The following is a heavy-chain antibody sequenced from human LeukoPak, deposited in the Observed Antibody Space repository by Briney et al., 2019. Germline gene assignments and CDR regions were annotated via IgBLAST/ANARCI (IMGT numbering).Heavy chain of an antibody. CDR3: ARVEGYYDLLY. V-gene: IGHV5-51*01. D-gene: IGHD3-3*01. CDR2: IYPSDSDT. Sequence: PGESLKISCEGSGFIFTSYWIAWVRQMPGKGLEWMGIIYPSDSDTRYNPSFQGQVTISADKSISTAYLQWNSLKASDTAMYYCARVEGYYDLLYWGQGTLVTVSS. CDR1: GFIFTSYW. J-gene: IGHJ4*02.